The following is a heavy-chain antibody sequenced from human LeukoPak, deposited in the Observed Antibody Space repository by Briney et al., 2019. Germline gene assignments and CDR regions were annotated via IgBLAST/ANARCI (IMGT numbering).Heavy chain of an antibody. CDR3: AKVRRHSSSWTTNGDGGGGY. V-gene: IGHV3-23*01. D-gene: IGHD6-13*01. J-gene: IGHJ4*02. Sequence: GGFLRLSCAASGFTFSSYAMSWVRQAPGKGLEWVSAISGSGGSTYYADSVKGRFTISRDNSKNTLYLQMNSLRAEDTAVYYCAKVRRHSSSWTTNGDGGGGYWGQGTLVTVSS. CDR1: GFTFSSYA. CDR2: ISGSGGST.